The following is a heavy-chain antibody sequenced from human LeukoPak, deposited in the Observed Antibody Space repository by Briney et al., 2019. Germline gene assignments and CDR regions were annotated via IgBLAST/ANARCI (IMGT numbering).Heavy chain of an antibody. CDR1: GGSFSGYY. J-gene: IGHJ4*02. D-gene: IGHD6-6*01. CDR3: ARAGIVARRGGVFDY. Sequence: SETLSLTCAVYGGSFSGYYWSWIRQPPGKGLEWIGEINHSGSTNYNPSLKSRVTISVDTSKNQFSLKLSSETAADTAVYYCARAGIVARRGGVFDYWGQGTLVTVPS. CDR2: INHSGST. V-gene: IGHV4-34*01.